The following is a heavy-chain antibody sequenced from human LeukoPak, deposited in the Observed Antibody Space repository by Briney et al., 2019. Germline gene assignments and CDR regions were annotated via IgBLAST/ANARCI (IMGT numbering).Heavy chain of an antibody. J-gene: IGHJ4*02. CDR2: ISGSGAST. D-gene: IGHD3-22*01. CDR3: ARVLNYYDSSGYYFSY. V-gene: IGHV3-23*01. Sequence: GGSLRLSCAASGFTFSSYAMTWVRQAPGKGLEWVSAISGSGASTYYADSVKGRFTISRDNSKNTLCLQMNSLRAEDTAVYYCARVLNYYDSSGYYFSYWGQGTLVTVSS. CDR1: GFTFSSYA.